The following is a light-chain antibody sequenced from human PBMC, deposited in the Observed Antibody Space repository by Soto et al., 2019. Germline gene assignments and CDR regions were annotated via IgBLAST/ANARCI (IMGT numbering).Light chain of an antibody. J-gene: IGKJ1*01. V-gene: IGKV3-11*01. CDR1: QSVSRN. Sequence: EIVLTQSPATLSLSPGERATLCCRASQSVSRNLAWYQQKPGQAPRLLIYGASNRATGIPARFSGSGSGTDFTLTISSLEPEDFAVYYCQQRSNWTFGQGTKVEIK. CDR2: GAS. CDR3: QQRSNWT.